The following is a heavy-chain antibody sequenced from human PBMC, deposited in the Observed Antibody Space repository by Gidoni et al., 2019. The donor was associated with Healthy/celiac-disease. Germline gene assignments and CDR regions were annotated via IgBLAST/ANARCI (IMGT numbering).Heavy chain of an antibody. CDR1: GGSISSGSYY. CDR3: ARDASGGVGPPYGMDV. Sequence: QVQLQESGPGLVKPSQTLSLTCTVSGGSISSGSYYWSWIRQSAGKGLEWIGRIYTSGSTNYNPSLKSRVTISVDTSKNQFSLKLSSVTAADTAVYYCARDASGGVGPPYGMDVWGQGTTVTVSS. J-gene: IGHJ6*02. D-gene: IGHD1-26*01. CDR2: IYTSGST. V-gene: IGHV4-61*02.